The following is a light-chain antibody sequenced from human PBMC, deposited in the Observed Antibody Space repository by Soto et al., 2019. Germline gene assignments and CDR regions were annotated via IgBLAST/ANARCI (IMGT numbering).Light chain of an antibody. CDR3: QVWDSSSDRLVV. V-gene: IGLV3-21*03. J-gene: IGLJ2*01. CDR2: DNS. CDR1: DNGSKP. Sequence: SYELTQPPSVSVAPGKTARIPCGGSDNGSKPVHWYQQKPGQSPVLVVFDNSDRASGIPERLSGSNSGNTATLTISRVEAGDEADYYCQVWDSSSDRLVVFGGGTKVTVL.